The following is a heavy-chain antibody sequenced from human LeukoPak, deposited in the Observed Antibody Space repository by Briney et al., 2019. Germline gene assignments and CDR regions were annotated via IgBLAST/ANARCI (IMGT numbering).Heavy chain of an antibody. CDR1: GFSFDDLG. CDR2: INWNGAST. Sequence: GGSLRLSCAASGFSFDDLGMTWVRQVPGKGLEWVAGINWNGASTGYADSVRGRFTISRDNAKNSLYLQMNSLRAEDAALYYCARAVCPTIKFCDSSYFMDVWGKGTTVNVS. CDR3: ARAVCPTIKFCDSSYFMDV. D-gene: IGHD6-6*01. J-gene: IGHJ6*03. V-gene: IGHV3-20*04.